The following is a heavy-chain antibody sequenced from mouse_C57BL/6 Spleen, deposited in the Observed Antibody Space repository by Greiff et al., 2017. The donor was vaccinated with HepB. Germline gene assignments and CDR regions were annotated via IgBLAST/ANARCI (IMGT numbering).Heavy chain of an antibody. CDR1: GYTFTSYW. V-gene: IGHV1-50*01. CDR3: APSVYNAMDY. CDR2: IDPSDSYT. Sequence: QVQLQQPGAELVKPGASVKLSCKASGYTFTSYWMQWVKQRPGQGLEWIGEIDPSDSYTNYNQKFKGKATLTVDTSSSTAYMQLSSLTSEDSAVYYCAPSVYNAMDYWGQGTSVTVSS. J-gene: IGHJ4*01.